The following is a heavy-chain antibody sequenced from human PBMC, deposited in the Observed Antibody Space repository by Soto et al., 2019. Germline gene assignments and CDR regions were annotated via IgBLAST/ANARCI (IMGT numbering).Heavy chain of an antibody. CDR2: IKQDGSEK. CDR3: ARARRGGTRGYSSSWYDY. J-gene: IGHJ4*02. CDR1: GFTFSSYW. V-gene: IGHV3-7*01. D-gene: IGHD6-13*01. Sequence: EVKLVESGGGLVQPGGSLRLSCAASGFTFSSYWMSWVRQAPGKGLEWVANIKQDGSEKYYVDSVKGRFTISRDNAKNSLYLQMNSLRAEDTAVYYCARARRGGTRGYSSSWYDYWGQGTLVTVSS.